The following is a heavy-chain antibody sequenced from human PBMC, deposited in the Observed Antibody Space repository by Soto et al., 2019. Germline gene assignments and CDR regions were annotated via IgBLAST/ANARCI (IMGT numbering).Heavy chain of an antibody. J-gene: IGHJ3*02. Sequence: PSETLSLTCTVSGGSISSSSYYWSWIRQPPGKGLEWIGEINHSGSTNYNPSLKSRVTISVDTSKNQFSLKLSSVTAADTAVYYCARYSGSYLGAFDTWGQGTMVTVSS. CDR2: INHSGST. CDR3: ARYSGSYLGAFDT. D-gene: IGHD1-26*01. V-gene: IGHV4-39*07. CDR1: GGSISSSSYY.